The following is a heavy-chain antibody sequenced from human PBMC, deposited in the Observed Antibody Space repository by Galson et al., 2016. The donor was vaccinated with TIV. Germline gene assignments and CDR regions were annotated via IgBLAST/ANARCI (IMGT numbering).Heavy chain of an antibody. Sequence: SLRLSCAASGFTFSNYWMSWVRQAPGKGLEWVANIKQTGSEKYYVDSVKGRFTISGDNAKNSLYLQMNSLGAEDTAVYYCARQYYFYSYGMDVWGQGTAVTVSS. CDR2: IKQTGSEK. V-gene: IGHV3-7*01. CDR3: ARQYYFYSYGMDV. J-gene: IGHJ6*02. CDR1: GFTFSNYW.